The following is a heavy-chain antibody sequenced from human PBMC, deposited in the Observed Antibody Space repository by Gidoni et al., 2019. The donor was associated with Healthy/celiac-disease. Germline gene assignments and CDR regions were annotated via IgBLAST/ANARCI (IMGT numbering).Heavy chain of an antibody. CDR3: ASTLGSGGSGDAFDI. CDR2: ISSSSSTI. Sequence: EVQLVESGGGLVQPGGSLRLSCAASGFTFSSYSMNWVRQAPGKGLEWVSYISSSSSTIYYADSVKGRFTISRDNAKNSLYLQMNSLRAEDTAVYYCASTLGSGGSGDAFDIWGQGTMVTVSS. CDR1: GFTFSSYS. V-gene: IGHV3-48*01. J-gene: IGHJ3*02. D-gene: IGHD2-15*01.